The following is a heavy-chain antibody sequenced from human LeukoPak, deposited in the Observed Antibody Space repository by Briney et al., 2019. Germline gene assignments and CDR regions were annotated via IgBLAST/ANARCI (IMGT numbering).Heavy chain of an antibody. CDR3: AAAPVLRYFDWLLP. J-gene: IGHJ5*02. D-gene: IGHD3-9*01. V-gene: IGHV1-58*02. CDR2: IVVGSGNT. Sequence: SVKVSCKASGFTFTSSAMQWVRQARGQRLEWIGWIVVGSGNTNYAQKFQERVTVTRDMSTSTAYMGLSSLRSEDTAVYYCAAAPVLRYFDWLLPWGQGTLVTVSS. CDR1: GFTFTSSA.